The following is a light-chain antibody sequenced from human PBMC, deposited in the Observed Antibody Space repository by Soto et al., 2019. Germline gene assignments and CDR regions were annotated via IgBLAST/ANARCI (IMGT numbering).Light chain of an antibody. V-gene: IGKV1-5*01. CDR3: HQDNSYWT. CDR1: PSNRSW. CDR2: DAS. Sequence: DIQMSQSPSTLSASIGDRVTITCLTSPSNRSWLAWYQQKPGRDPKLLLYDASSLESGVASRFSGSGSGTEFSLPLSSVQAEVFSTDYWHQDNSYWTFGQGNTVEIK. J-gene: IGKJ1*01.